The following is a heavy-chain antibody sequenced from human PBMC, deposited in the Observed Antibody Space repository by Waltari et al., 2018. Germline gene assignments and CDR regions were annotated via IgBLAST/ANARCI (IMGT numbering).Heavy chain of an antibody. CDR1: RFPFNVYS. Sequence: EVHLVESGGGLVQPGGSLRLSCAASRFPFNVYSMNWVRQAPGKGLEWISYMTSDTITIHYADSVKGRFTISRDNAKNSLFLQMNSLRVEDTAVYYCARSTEGAFDVWGQGTMVTVSS. CDR3: ARSTEGAFDV. V-gene: IGHV3-48*04. CDR2: MTSDTITI. J-gene: IGHJ3*01.